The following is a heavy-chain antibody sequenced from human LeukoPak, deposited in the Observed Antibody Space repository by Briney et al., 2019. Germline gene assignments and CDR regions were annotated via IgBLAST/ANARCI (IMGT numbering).Heavy chain of an antibody. V-gene: IGHV3-15*01. D-gene: IGHD3-22*01. CDR2: IKSKTDGGTT. Sequence: KPGGSLRLSCAASGFTFSNAWMSWVRQAPGKGLEWVGRIKSKTDGGTTDYAAPVKGRFTISRDDSKNTLYLQMNSLKTEDTAVYYCTTDLAGNYYDLPETKTPEAFDIWGQGTMVTVSS. CDR3: TTDLAGNYYDLPETKTPEAFDI. CDR1: GFTFSNAW. J-gene: IGHJ3*02.